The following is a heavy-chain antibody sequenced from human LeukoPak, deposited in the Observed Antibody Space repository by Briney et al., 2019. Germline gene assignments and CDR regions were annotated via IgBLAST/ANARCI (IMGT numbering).Heavy chain of an antibody. CDR2: ISTYNSKT. V-gene: IGHV1-18*01. J-gene: IGHJ4*02. Sequence: GASVKVSCKASGYSFTNYGISWVRQAPGQGLEWMGWISTYNSKTKYPQKLQGRVTMTTDTSTSTVYMELRSLRSDDTAVYYCATGGAYYASGSYLYWGQGTLVTVSS. CDR1: GYSFTNYG. CDR3: ATGGAYYASGSYLY. D-gene: IGHD3-10*01.